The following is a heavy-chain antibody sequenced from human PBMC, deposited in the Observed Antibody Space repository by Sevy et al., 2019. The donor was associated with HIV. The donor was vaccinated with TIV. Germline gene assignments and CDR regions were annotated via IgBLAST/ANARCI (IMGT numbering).Heavy chain of an antibody. CDR1: GYNFIGFY. Sequence: ASVKVSCKASGYNFIGFYIHWVRQAPGQGLQWIGRINPTNGDTKYAPKLQGRVTVTRDMSVNTAYMELTKLTSDDTAVYYWAGQTSGWYDWFDPWGPGTLVTVSS. CDR2: INPTNGDT. CDR3: AGQTSGWYDWFDP. D-gene: IGHD6-13*01. V-gene: IGHV1-2*06. J-gene: IGHJ5*02.